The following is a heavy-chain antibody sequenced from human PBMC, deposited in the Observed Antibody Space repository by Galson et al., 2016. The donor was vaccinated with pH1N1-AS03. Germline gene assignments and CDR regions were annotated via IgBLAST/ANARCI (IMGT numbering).Heavy chain of an antibody. D-gene: IGHD6-13*01. V-gene: IGHV3-64*01. CDR3: ARGPVSYSNYWFPPPDY. CDR2: ISGNGYST. CDR1: GFTFSSYA. J-gene: IGHJ4*02. Sequence: SLRLSCAASGFTFSSYAMHWVRQAPGKGLEYVSAISGNGYSTYYANSVTGRFTISRATSKSTLFLQMGSRRPEDRAVYYCARGPVSYSNYWFPPPDYWGQGTLVTVSS.